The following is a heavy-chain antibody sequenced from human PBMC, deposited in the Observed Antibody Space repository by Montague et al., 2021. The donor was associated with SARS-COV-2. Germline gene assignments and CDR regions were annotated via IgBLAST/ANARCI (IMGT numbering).Heavy chain of an antibody. V-gene: IGHV3-48*03. Sequence: FLRLSCAASGFTFSNYDMNWVRQAPGKGPEWISYISTSAYTTSYAGSVKGRFTISRDNGKNSLCLQMNSLRVEDTAVYYCTRDYRSIVGDGLDIWGQGTKVTVSS. CDR1: GFTFSNYD. CDR2: ISTSAYTT. J-gene: IGHJ3*02. CDR3: TRDYRSIVGDGLDI. D-gene: IGHD3-16*02.